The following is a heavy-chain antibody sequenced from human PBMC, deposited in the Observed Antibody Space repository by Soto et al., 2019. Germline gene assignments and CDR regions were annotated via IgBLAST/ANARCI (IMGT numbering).Heavy chain of an antibody. J-gene: IGHJ2*01. CDR2: IYYSGST. CDR3: ARCSWGSKGYFDL. Sequence: QVQLQESGPGLVKPSQTLSLTCTVSGGSISSGGYYWSCIRQHPGKGLAWIGYIYYSGSTYYNPSLKSRVTRSVDTSKNQFSLKLSSVTAADRAVYYCARCSWGSKGYFDLWGRGTLVTVSS. CDR1: GGSISSGGYY. D-gene: IGHD2-15*01. V-gene: IGHV4-31*03.